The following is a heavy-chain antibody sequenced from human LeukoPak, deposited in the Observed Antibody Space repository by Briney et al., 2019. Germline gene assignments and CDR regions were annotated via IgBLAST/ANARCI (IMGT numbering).Heavy chain of an antibody. CDR1: GYTFINYA. CDR2: INADNGNT. J-gene: IGHJ4*02. V-gene: IGHV1-3*01. CDR3: ARGSTSDWPFDY. D-gene: IGHD2-21*02. Sequence: ASVTVSCKASGYTFINYAIHWVGHAPGQRLEWMGWINADNGNTEYSQNFRGRVTITRDTSATTTYMELSSLRSEDTGVYYCARGSTSDWPFDYWGQGTLVAVSS.